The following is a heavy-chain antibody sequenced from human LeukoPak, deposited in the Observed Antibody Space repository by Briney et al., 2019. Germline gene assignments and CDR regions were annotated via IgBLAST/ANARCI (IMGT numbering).Heavy chain of an antibody. Sequence: GASVKVSCKASGYTFTGYYMHWVRQAPGQGLEWMGWINPNSGGTNYAQKFQGWVTMTRDTSISTAYMELSRLRSDDTAVYYCAREAGVAGTNYYGSGNYFDYWGQGTLVTVSS. V-gene: IGHV1-2*04. CDR2: INPNSGGT. CDR3: AREAGVAGTNYYGSGNYFDY. D-gene: IGHD3-10*01. CDR1: GYTFTGYY. J-gene: IGHJ4*02.